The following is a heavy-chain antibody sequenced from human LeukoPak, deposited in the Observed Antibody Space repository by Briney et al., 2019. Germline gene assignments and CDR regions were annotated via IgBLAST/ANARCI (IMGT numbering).Heavy chain of an antibody. CDR3: ARGGAWWLRPRPGYDYMDV. CDR1: GFTFSSYA. D-gene: IGHD2-15*01. J-gene: IGHJ6*03. Sequence: GRSLRLSCAASGFTFSSYAMHWVRQAPGKGLEWVAIISYDGSNKYYADSVKGRFTISRDNSMNMLYLQMNSLRAEDTAVYYCARGGAWWLRPRPGYDYMDVWGKGTTVTVSS. CDR2: ISYDGSNK. V-gene: IGHV3-30*01.